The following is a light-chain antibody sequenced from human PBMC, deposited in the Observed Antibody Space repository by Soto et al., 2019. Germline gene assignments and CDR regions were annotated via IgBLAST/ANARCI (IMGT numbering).Light chain of an antibody. J-gene: IGKJ4*01. CDR3: QQYGRSPLT. Sequence: EIMLTQSPGTLSLSPGERATHSCRASQSVSSSYLAWYQQKPGQAPRLHIYGASSRATGIPDRFSGSGSGTDFTLTISRLEPEDFAVYYCQQYGRSPLTFGGGTKVDIK. CDR2: GAS. CDR1: QSVSSSY. V-gene: IGKV3-20*01.